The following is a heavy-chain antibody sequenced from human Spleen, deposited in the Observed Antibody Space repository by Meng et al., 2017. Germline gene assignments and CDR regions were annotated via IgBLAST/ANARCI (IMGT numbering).Heavy chain of an antibody. Sequence: GGSLRLSCAASGFTFSSYAMSWVRQAPGKGLEWVSAISGSGGSTYYADSVKGRFTISRDNSKNTLYLQMNSLRAEDTAVYYCARVYASSWHVDYWGQGTLVTVSS. CDR2: ISGSGGST. CDR1: GFTFSSYA. J-gene: IGHJ4*02. CDR3: ARVYASSWHVDY. D-gene: IGHD6-13*01. V-gene: IGHV3-23*01.